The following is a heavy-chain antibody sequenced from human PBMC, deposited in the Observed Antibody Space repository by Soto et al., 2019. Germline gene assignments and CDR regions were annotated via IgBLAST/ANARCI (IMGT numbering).Heavy chain of an antibody. Sequence: EEQLVESGGGLVQPGRSLRLSCAASGFTFDDYAMHWVRQAPGKGLEWVSGINWNSGSIGYADSVKGRFTISRDNAKTTXHXQRNGLSAEDTALYYCAKDRGSGSYAANYYYYGMDVWGQGTTVTVSS. CDR1: GFTFDDYA. D-gene: IGHD3-10*01. V-gene: IGHV3-9*01. CDR2: INWNSGSI. CDR3: AKDRGSGSYAANYYYYGMDV. J-gene: IGHJ6*02.